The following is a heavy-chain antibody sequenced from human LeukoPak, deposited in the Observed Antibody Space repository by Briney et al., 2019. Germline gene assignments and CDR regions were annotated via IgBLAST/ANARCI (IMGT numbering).Heavy chain of an antibody. J-gene: IGHJ4*02. D-gene: IGHD6-13*01. CDR2: TYYRSKWYI. CDR3: ARGNAEGSSSWSPTVFDY. V-gene: IGHV6-1*01. Sequence: SQTLSLTCAISGDSVSRNDAAWNWIRQSPSRGLEWLGRTYYRSKWYIEYAASVKSRISINPDTSKNQFSLQLNFVTPDDTAVYYCARGNAEGSSSWSPTVFDYWGQGTLVTVSS. CDR1: GDSVSRNDAA.